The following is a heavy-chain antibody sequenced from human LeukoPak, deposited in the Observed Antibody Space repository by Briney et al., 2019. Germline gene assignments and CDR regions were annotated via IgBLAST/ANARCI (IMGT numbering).Heavy chain of an antibody. CDR3: ARGAIERITALNWFDP. CDR1: GYTFTSYY. CDR2: INPSGGST. V-gene: IGHV1-46*01. J-gene: IGHJ5*02. D-gene: IGHD1-1*01. Sequence: ASVKVSCKASGYTFTSYYMHWVRQAPGQGLEWMGIINPSGGSTSYAQKFQGRVTMTRDTSTSTVHMELSSLRSEDTAVYYCARGAIERITALNWFDPWGQGTLVTVSS.